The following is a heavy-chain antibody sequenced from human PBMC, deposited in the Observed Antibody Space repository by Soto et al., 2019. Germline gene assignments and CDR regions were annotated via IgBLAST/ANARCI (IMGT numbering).Heavy chain of an antibody. Sequence: EVQLVESGGGLVQPGGSLRLSCAASGFTFSSYWMSWVRQAPGKGLEWVANIKQDGSEKYYVDSVKGRFTISRDNAKNSLYLQMNSLRAEDTAVHYCARERLRFLEWLPNDAFDIWGQGTMVTVSS. CDR3: ARERLRFLEWLPNDAFDI. V-gene: IGHV3-7*01. CDR2: IKQDGSEK. D-gene: IGHD3-3*01. CDR1: GFTFSSYW. J-gene: IGHJ3*02.